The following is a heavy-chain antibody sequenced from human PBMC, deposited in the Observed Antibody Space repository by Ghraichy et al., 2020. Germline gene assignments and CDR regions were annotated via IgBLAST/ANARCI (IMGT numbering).Heavy chain of an antibody. CDR3: AKAGSGWDIDY. V-gene: IGHV3-30*02. D-gene: IGHD6-19*01. CDR1: GFTFSSYD. CDR2: IRHDGSGK. Sequence: GESLNISCAASGFTFSSYDMHWVRQAPGKGLEWVAFIRHDGSGKYYADSVKGRFTISRDDSRNTLYLQMNSLRAQDTAIYYCAKAGSGWDIDYWGQGTLVTVSS. J-gene: IGHJ4*02.